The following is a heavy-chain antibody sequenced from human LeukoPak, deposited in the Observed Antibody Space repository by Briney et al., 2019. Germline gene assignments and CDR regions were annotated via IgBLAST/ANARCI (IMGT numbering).Heavy chain of an antibody. CDR2: ISGSGGST. J-gene: IGHJ3*02. CDR3: AKEGDDILTGYYSPLNDAFDI. D-gene: IGHD3-9*01. Sequence: PGGSLRLSCAASGFTFSSYAMSWVRQAPGKGLEWVSAISGSGGSTYYADSVKGRFTISRDNSKNTLYLQMNSLRAEDTAVYYCAKEGDDILTGYYSPLNDAFDIWGQGTMVTVSS. CDR1: GFTFSSYA. V-gene: IGHV3-23*01.